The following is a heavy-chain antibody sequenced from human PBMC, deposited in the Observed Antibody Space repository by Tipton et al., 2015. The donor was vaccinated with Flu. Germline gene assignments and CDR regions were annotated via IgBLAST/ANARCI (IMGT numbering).Heavy chain of an antibody. Sequence: GSLRLSCAASGFTFSSYAMSWVRQAPGKGLEWVSAISGSGGSTYYADSVKGRFTISRDNSKNTLFLQMNSLRAEDTAVYYCAKGGPPIPGLYGMDVWGQGTTVTVSS. D-gene: IGHD2-2*02. J-gene: IGHJ6*02. CDR3: AKGGPPIPGLYGMDV. V-gene: IGHV3-23*01. CDR1: GFTFSSYA. CDR2: ISGSGGST.